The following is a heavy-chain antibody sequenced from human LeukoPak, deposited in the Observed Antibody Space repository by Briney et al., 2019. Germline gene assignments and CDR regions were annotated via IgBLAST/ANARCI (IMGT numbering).Heavy chain of an antibody. J-gene: IGHJ4*02. CDR2: ISSGGSTV. CDR3: ARGGSFVEY. CDR1: GFTFSNYE. D-gene: IGHD3-10*01. V-gene: IGHV3-48*03. Sequence: GGSLRLSCAASGFTFSNYEMHWVRRAPGKGLEWVSYISSGGSTVYYADSVKGRFTVSRDNAKNSLYLQMSSLRAEDTAVYYCARGGSFVEYWGQGTLVTVSS.